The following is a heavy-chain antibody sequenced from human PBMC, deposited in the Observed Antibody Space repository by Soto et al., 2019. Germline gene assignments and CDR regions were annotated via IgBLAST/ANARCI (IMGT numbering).Heavy chain of an antibody. CDR2: INPSGGST. D-gene: IGHD4-17*01. V-gene: IGHV1-46*01. Sequence: QVQLVQSGAEVKKPGASVKVSCKASGYTFTSYYMHWVRQAPGQGLEWMGIINPSGGSTSYAQKFQGRVIMTRDKSTGTVYMELSSLRSEDTAVYYCARGFSDYGAQTDYWGQGTLVTVSS. CDR3: ARGFSDYGAQTDY. J-gene: IGHJ4*02. CDR1: GYTFTSYY.